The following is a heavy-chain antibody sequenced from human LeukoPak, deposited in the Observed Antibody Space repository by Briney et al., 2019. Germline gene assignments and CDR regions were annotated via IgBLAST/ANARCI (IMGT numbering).Heavy chain of an antibody. V-gene: IGHV4-39*01. CDR2: IYYSGST. Sequence: PSETLSLTCTVPGGSISSSSYYWGWIRQPPGKGLEWIGSIYYSGSTYYNPSLKSRVTISVDTSKNQFSLKLSSVTAADTAVYYCARRGIATAGMKAIDYWGQGTLVTVSS. J-gene: IGHJ4*02. D-gene: IGHD6-13*01. CDR3: ARRGIATAGMKAIDY. CDR1: GGSISSSSYY.